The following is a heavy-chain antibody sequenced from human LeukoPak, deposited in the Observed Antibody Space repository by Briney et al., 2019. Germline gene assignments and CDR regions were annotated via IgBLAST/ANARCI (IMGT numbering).Heavy chain of an antibody. J-gene: IGHJ3*02. V-gene: IGHV3-20*04. Sequence: PGGSLRLSCAASGFTFDDYGMSWVRQAPGKGLEWVSGINWNGGSTGYADSVKGRFTISRDNAKNSLYLQMNSLRAEDTALYYCARALRYFDWSIPPIANDAFDIWGQGTMVTVSS. CDR3: ARALRYFDWSIPPIANDAFDI. CDR2: INWNGGST. CDR1: GFTFDDYG. D-gene: IGHD3-9*01.